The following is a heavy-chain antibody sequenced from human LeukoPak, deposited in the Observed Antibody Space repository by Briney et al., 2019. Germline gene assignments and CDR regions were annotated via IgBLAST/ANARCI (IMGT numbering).Heavy chain of an antibody. D-gene: IGHD5-12*01. V-gene: IGHV3-11*01. CDR1: GFTFTDYY. J-gene: IGHJ4*02. CDR2: ISDSGGTK. Sequence: GGSLRLSCAASGFTFTDYYMSWIRQAPGKGLEWISYISDSGGTKHYADSVKGRFTISRDNAKNSLYLQTNSLRAEDTAVYYCATPGYGYAETLDYWGQGTLVTVSS. CDR3: ATPGYGYAETLDY.